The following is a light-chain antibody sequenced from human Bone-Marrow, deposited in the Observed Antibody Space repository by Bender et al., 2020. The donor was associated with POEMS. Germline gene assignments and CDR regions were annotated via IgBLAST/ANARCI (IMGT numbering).Light chain of an antibody. V-gene: IGLV2-14*02. CDR2: EAT. Sequence: QSALTQPASVSGSPGQSITISCTGTSSAFGNYNLVSWYQHHPGKAPQLMIYEATKRPSGVSNRFSGSKSGNTASLTISGLQIEDEADYYCSSYTSSTFYVFGTGTKVTVL. CDR1: SSAFGNYNL. CDR3: SSYTSSTFYV. J-gene: IGLJ1*01.